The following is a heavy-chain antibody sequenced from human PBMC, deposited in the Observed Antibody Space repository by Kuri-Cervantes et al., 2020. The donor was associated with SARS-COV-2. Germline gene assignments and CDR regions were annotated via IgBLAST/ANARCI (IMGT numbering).Heavy chain of an antibody. CDR2: IYSGGSST. D-gene: IGHD3-10*01. Sequence: GESLKISCAASGFTFSDYYMSWVRQAPGKGLEWVSVIYSGGSSTYYADSVKGRFTISRDNSKNTLYLQMNSLRAEDTAVYYCAKRLLLWFGEQDWYFDLWGRGTLVTVSS. CDR3: AKRLLLWFGEQDWYFDL. V-gene: IGHV3-23*03. CDR1: GFTFSDYY. J-gene: IGHJ2*01.